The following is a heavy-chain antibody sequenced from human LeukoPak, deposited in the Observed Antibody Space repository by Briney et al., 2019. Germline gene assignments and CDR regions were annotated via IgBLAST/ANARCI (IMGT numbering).Heavy chain of an antibody. CDR3: ARGVSSWYKDPFDY. V-gene: IGHV3-30*14. CDR2: ISYDGSNK. J-gene: IGHJ4*02. Sequence: GESLKISCAASGFTFSSYAMHWVRQAPGKGLEWVAVISYDGSNKYYADSVKGRFTISRDNSKNTLYLQMNSLRAEDTAVYYCARGVSSWYKDPFDYWGQGTLVTVSS. D-gene: IGHD6-13*01. CDR1: GFTFSSYA.